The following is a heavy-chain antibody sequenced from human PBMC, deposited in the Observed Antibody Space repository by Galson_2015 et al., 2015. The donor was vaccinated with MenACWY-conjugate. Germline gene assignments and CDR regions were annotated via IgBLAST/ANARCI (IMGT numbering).Heavy chain of an antibody. J-gene: IGHJ4*02. V-gene: IGHV1-69*01. CDR2: ILPVFHTT. CDR1: GDSFNTYS. CDR3: ARPGGDYEQRTFFDY. D-gene: IGHD4-17*01. Sequence: SGDSFNTYSFNWIRQAPGQGPEWLGGILPVFHTTDYAQRFQGRLTITADESTSTVYMELSSLRSDDTAIYYCARPGGDYEQRTFFDYWGQGTLVTVSS.